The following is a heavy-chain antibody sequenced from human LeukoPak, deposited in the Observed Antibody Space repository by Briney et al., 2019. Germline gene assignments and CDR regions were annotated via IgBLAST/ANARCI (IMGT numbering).Heavy chain of an antibody. CDR2: ISAYNGNT. CDR1: GYTFTSYG. CDR3: AREKRPLDYYDSSGYYSN. V-gene: IGHV1-18*01. J-gene: IGHJ4*02. D-gene: IGHD3-22*01. Sequence: ASVKVSCKASGYTFTSYGISWVRQAPGQGLEWMGWISAYNGNTNYAQKLQGRVTMTTDTSTSTAYMELRSLRSDDTAVYYCAREKRPLDYYDSSGYYSNWGQGTLVTVSS.